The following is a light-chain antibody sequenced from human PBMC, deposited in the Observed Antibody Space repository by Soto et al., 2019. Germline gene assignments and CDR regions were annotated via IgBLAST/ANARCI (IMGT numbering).Light chain of an antibody. Sequence: DIQMTQSPSSLSASVGDRVTITCQASQDISNYLNWYQQKPGKAPKLLIYDASNLETGVPSRFSGSGSGTDFTFTISSLQPEDIATYYCQQYDNGFTFGPGTKVDIK. CDR2: DAS. V-gene: IGKV1-33*01. CDR3: QQYDNGFT. CDR1: QDISNY. J-gene: IGKJ3*01.